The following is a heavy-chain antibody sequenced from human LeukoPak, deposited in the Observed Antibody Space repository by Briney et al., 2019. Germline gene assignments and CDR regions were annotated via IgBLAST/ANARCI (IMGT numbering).Heavy chain of an antibody. D-gene: IGHD6-13*01. V-gene: IGHV3-30-3*01. CDR3: ASGEAGTFLSYFDY. J-gene: IGHJ4*02. CDR1: GFTFSSYA. CDR2: ISYDGSNK. Sequence: PGGSLRLSRAASGFTFSSYAMSWVRQAPGKGLEWVAVISYDGSNKYYADSVKGRFTISRDNSKNTLYLQMNSLRAEDTAVYYCASGEAGTFLSYFDYWGQGTLVTVSS.